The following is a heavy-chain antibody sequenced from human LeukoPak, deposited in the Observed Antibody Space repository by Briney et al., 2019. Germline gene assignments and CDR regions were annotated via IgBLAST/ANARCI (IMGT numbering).Heavy chain of an antibody. CDR2: IGTAGDT. CDR1: GFIFNRYD. J-gene: IGHJ4*02. V-gene: IGHV3-13*04. Sequence: GGSLRLSCAASGFIFNRYDMYWARQPTGKGLEWVSGIGTAGDTYYPGSVKGRFTISRDNAKNSLYLQMNSLRAEDTAVYYCARDIYSSSWYIRGAAGYFDYWGQGTLVTVSS. D-gene: IGHD6-13*01. CDR3: ARDIYSSSWYIRGAAGYFDY.